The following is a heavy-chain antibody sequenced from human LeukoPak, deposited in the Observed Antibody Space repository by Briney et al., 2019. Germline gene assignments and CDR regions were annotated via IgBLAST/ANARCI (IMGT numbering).Heavy chain of an antibody. Sequence: GGSLRLSCAASGFTFSSYSMNWVRQAPGKGLEWVDRIKSKTDGGTTDYAAPVKGRFTISRDDSKNTLYLQMNSLKTEDTAVYYCTTEYSEDYYDSSGSIHPFDYWGQGTLVTVSS. V-gene: IGHV3-15*01. CDR3: TTEYSEDYYDSSGSIHPFDY. CDR1: GFTFSSYS. J-gene: IGHJ4*02. CDR2: IKSKTDGGTT. D-gene: IGHD3-22*01.